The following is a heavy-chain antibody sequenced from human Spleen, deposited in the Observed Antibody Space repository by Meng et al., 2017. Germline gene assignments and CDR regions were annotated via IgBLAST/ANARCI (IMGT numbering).Heavy chain of an antibody. D-gene: IGHD4-11*01. Sequence: GSLKISCAASGFTFSSYGMHWVRQAPGKGLEWVAVIWYDGSNKYYADSVKGRFTISRDNSKNTLYLQMNSLRAEDTAVYYCARKLQYMPYYYYGMDVWGQGTTVTVSS. V-gene: IGHV3-33*01. J-gene: IGHJ6*02. CDR3: ARKLQYMPYYYYGMDV. CDR1: GFTFSSYG. CDR2: IWYDGSNK.